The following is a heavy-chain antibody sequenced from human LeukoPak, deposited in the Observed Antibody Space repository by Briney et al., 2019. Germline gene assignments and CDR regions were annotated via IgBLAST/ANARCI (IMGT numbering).Heavy chain of an antibody. CDR1: GYTFTSYG. V-gene: IGHV1-18*01. J-gene: IGHJ3*02. CDR3: AREIPYTSTWDDAFDI. CDR2: ISAYNGKT. D-gene: IGHD6-13*01. Sequence: ASVKVSCKASGYTFTSYGLTCVRQAPGQGLEWMGWISAYNGKTNYAQKLQGRVTITTDTSTSTAYMELRSLTSDDTAVYYCAREIPYTSTWDDAFDIWGQGTMVTVSS.